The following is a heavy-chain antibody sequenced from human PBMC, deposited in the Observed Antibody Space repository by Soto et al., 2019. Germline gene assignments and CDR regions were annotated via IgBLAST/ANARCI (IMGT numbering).Heavy chain of an antibody. CDR3: ARGKGSYGSESTGHWYFDL. D-gene: IGHD3-10*01. Sequence: SETLSLTCAVYGGSFSDYNYYWSWIRQPPGKGLEWIGEINHSGSTNYNPSLKSRVTISLDTSEIQFSLRVTSVTAADSALYYCARGKGSYGSESTGHWYFDLWGRGTLVTVSS. CDR1: GGSFSDYNYY. CDR2: INHSGST. V-gene: IGHV4-34*01. J-gene: IGHJ2*01.